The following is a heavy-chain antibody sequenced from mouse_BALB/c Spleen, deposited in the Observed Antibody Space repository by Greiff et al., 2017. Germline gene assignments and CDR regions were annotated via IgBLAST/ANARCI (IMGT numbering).Heavy chain of an antibody. V-gene: IGHV1-39*01. CDR1: GYSFTGYN. D-gene: IGHD2-4*01. J-gene: IGHJ2*01. CDR3: TRSGGLRRGYYFDY. CDR2: IDPYYGGT. Sequence: EVKLMESGPELEKPGASVKISCKASGYSFTGYNMNWVKQSNGKSLEWIGNIDPYYGGTSYNQKFKGKAKLTAVTSASTAYMELSSLTNEDSAVYYCTRSGGLRRGYYFDYWGQGTTLTVSS.